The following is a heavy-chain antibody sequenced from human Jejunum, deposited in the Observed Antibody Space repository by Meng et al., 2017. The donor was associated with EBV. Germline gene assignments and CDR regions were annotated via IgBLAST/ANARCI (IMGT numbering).Heavy chain of an antibody. Sequence: QLQPLQSGPRLVYPSQPPPLTCAISGDSVFSNSAAWTWIRHSPSRGLEWLGSTFYSSMWYNHYAPSVESRITIHADTSKYQFSLSFNSATPEDTAVYYCTRESTTGCVDYWGQGTLVTVSS. CDR2: TFYSSMWYN. V-gene: IGHV6-1*01. D-gene: IGHD1-14*01. CDR1: GDSVFSNSAA. J-gene: IGHJ4*02. CDR3: TRESTTGCVDY.